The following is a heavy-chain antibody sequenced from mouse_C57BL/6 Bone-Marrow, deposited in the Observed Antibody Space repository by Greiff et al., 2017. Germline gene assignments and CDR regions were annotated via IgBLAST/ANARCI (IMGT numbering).Heavy chain of an antibody. CDR2: INYDGSST. CDR1: GFTFSDYY. J-gene: IGHJ2*01. Sequence: EVQVVESEGGLVQPGGSLKLSCTASGFTFSDYYMAWVRQVPEKGLEWVANINYDGSSTYYLDSLKSRFIISRDNAKNILYLQMSSLKSEDTATYYCAREGVVANSDYGGQGTTLTVSS. CDR3: AREGVVANSDY. V-gene: IGHV5-16*01. D-gene: IGHD1-1*01.